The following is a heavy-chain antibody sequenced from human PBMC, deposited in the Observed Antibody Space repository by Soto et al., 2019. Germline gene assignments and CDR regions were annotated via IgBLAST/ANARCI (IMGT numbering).Heavy chain of an antibody. V-gene: IGHV1-69*13. CDR2: IIPIFGTA. J-gene: IGHJ4*02. CDR1: GGTFSSYA. CDR3: ARRLYYDSSGYYEKGFDY. D-gene: IGHD3-22*01. Sequence: GASVKVSCKASGGTFSSYAISWVRQAPGQGLEWMGGIIPIFGTANYAQKFQGRVTITADESTSTAYMELSSLRSEDTAVYYCARRLYYDSSGYYEKGFDYWGQGTLVTVSS.